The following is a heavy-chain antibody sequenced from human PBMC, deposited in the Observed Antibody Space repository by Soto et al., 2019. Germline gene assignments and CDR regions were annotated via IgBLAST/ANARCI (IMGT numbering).Heavy chain of an antibody. CDR1: GGTFSSYT. J-gene: IGHJ6*02. CDR3: ARDPAWTMGRGAYGMDV. D-gene: IGHD3-10*01. CDR2: IIPILGIA. V-gene: IGHV1-69*08. Sequence: QVQLVQSGAEVKKPGSSVKVSCKASGGTFSSYTISWVRQAPGQGLEWMGRIIPILGIANYAQKFQGRVTITADKSTSTAYMELSSLRSEDTAGYYCARDPAWTMGRGAYGMDVWGQGTTVTVSS.